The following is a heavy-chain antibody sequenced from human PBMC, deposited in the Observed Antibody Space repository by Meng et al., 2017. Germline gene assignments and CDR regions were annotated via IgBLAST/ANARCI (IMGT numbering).Heavy chain of an antibody. J-gene: IGHJ4*02. V-gene: IGHV3-15*04. D-gene: IGHD6-13*01. CDR3: ATGAAAADH. CDR2: IERKSDGGTI. Sequence: EVRLVGSGGGVVKPGGSLRLSCAACGLRFTEPGMSWVRQAPGKGLEWVGRIERKSDGGTIYYAAPVKGRFTISRDDSKNTLYLQMDSLINEDTAVYFCATGAAAADHWGQGTLVTVSS. CDR1: GLRFTEPG.